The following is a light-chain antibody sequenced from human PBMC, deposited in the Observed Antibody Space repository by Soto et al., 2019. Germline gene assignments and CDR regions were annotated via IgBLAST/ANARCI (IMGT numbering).Light chain of an antibody. J-gene: IGKJ2*01. CDR3: QHYGNSPPFT. CDR2: GAS. V-gene: IGKV3-20*01. Sequence: EIVFTQSPGTLSLSPGEKATLSCRASQSVSSSYLAWYQQKPGQAPGLLIYGASSRATGIPDRFSGSGSGTDFTLTISRLEPEDFAVYFCQHYGNSPPFTFGQGTKVDIK. CDR1: QSVSSSY.